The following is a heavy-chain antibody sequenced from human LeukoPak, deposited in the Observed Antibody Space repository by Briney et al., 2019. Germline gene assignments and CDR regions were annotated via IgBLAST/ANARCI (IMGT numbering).Heavy chain of an antibody. CDR2: IYYSGST. CDR3: AREARKPDGDSSGYFDY. Sequence: SETLSLTCTVSGGSISSYYWSWIRQPPGKGLEWIGYIYYSGSTNYNPSLKSRVTISVDTSKNQFSLKLSSVTAADTAVYYCAREARKPDGDSSGYFDYWGQGTLVTVSS. V-gene: IGHV4-59*01. D-gene: IGHD3-22*01. J-gene: IGHJ4*02. CDR1: GGSISSYY.